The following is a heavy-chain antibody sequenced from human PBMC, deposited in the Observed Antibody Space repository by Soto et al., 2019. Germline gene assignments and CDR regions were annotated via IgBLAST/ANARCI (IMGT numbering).Heavy chain of an antibody. J-gene: IGHJ6*02. CDR2: IFYSGTT. CDR1: GDSISSADYY. CDR3: GRDLWVEREIYYYGREV. Sequence: SETLSLTCTVSGDSISSADYYWSWIRQTPGKGLEWIGHIFYSGTTYYNPSLKSRPPISVETTKNHFSLRVTAVTAPDTAVYCCGRDLWVEREIYYYGREVWGQGTTVTV. V-gene: IGHV4-30-4*01. D-gene: IGHD1-1*01.